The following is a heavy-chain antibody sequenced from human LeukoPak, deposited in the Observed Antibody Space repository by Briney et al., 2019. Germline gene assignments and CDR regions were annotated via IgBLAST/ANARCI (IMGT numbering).Heavy chain of an antibody. D-gene: IGHD6-19*01. CDR3: ATPRGYSSGWSGIYDY. J-gene: IGHJ4*02. CDR1: GGSVSSGSYY. V-gene: IGHV4-61*01. CDR2: IYYSGNT. Sequence: SGTLSLTCTVSGGSVSSGSYYWSWIRQPPGKGLEWIGYIYYSGNTNYNPSLKSRVTISVDTSKNQFSLKLSSVTAADTAVYYCATPRGYSSGWSGIYDYWGQGTLVTVSS.